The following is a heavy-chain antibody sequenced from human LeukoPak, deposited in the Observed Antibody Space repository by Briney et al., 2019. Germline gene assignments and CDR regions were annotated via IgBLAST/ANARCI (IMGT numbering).Heavy chain of an antibody. CDR1: GGSISSYY. CDR3: ASGSVFGVFDY. V-gene: IGHV4-59*01. Sequence: SETLSLTCTVSGGSISSYYWSWIRQPPGKGLEWIGYIYYSGSTNYNPSLKSRVTISVDTSKNQFSLKLSSVTAADTAVYYCASGSVFGVFDYWGQGTLVTVSS. CDR2: IYYSGST. J-gene: IGHJ4*02. D-gene: IGHD3-3*01.